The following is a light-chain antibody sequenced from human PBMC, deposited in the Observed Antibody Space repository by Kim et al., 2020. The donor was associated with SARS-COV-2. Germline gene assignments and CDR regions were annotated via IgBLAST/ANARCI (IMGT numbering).Light chain of an antibody. CDR2: DAS. J-gene: IGKJ1*01. CDR1: QSISSW. Sequence: ASVGDRVTITCRASQSISSWLAWYQQKPGKAPRLLIYDASSLESGVPSRCSGSGSGTEFTLTISSLQPDDFATYYCQQYNSYSLTFGQGTKVDIK. V-gene: IGKV1-5*01. CDR3: QQYNSYSLT.